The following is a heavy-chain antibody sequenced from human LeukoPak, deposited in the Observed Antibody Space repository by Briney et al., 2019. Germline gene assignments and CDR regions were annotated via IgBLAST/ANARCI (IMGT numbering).Heavy chain of an antibody. CDR3: ATRYCSGTSCYRGAFDV. D-gene: IGHD2-2*02. CDR1: GFTVSSNY. J-gene: IGHJ3*01. Sequence: PGGSLRLSCAASGFTVSSNYMSWVRQAPGKGLEWVSLIYSGGDTYYAESVKGRFTISRDNSKNTLYLQMNNLRADDTAVYYCATRYCSGTSCYRGAFDVWGQGTMVTVSS. V-gene: IGHV3-66*02. CDR2: IYSGGDT.